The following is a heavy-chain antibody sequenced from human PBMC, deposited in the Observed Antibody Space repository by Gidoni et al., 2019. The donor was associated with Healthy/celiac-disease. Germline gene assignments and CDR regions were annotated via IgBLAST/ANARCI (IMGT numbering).Heavy chain of an antibody. J-gene: IGHJ4*02. CDR3: ARDRYCSGGSCYSFDY. CDR1: AFTFSSYG. CDR2: IKQDGSEK. Sequence: EVQLVESGGGLAQPGGSLRLSCAAPAFTFSSYGMGWVREAPGKGLEWVANIKQDGSEKYYVDSVKGRFTISRDNAKNSLYLQMNSLRAEDTAVYYCARDRYCSGGSCYSFDYWGQGTLVTVSS. V-gene: IGHV3-7*01. D-gene: IGHD2-15*01.